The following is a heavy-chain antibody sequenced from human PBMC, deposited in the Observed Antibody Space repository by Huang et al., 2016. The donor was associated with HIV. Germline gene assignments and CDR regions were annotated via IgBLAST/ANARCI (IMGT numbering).Heavy chain of an antibody. CDR3: AKDWGYDFGAFDF. Sequence: EVQLVESGGGLVRPGRSLRLSCAASGFTFDDYAMHWVRHTPGKGLEGVSGINWKSGNIAYADSVRGRFTISRDNAKNSLYLQMNSLRPEDTALYYCAKDWGYDFGAFDFWGRGTMVTVSS. V-gene: IGHV3-9*01. CDR2: INWKSGNI. J-gene: IGHJ3*01. CDR1: GFTFDDYA. D-gene: IGHD3-16*01.